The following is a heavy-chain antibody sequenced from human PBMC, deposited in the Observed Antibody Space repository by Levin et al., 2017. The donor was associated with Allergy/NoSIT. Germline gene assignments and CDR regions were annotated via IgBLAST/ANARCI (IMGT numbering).Heavy chain of an antibody. Sequence: GESLKISCKGSGYSFTSYWISWVRQMPGKGLEWMGRIDPSDSYTNYSPSFQGHVTISADKSISTAYLQWSSLKASDTAMYYCARAYSSSWYDPYGMDVWGQGTTVTVSS. CDR2: IDPSDSYT. CDR3: ARAYSSSWYDPYGMDV. J-gene: IGHJ6*02. V-gene: IGHV5-10-1*01. D-gene: IGHD6-13*01. CDR1: GYSFTSYW.